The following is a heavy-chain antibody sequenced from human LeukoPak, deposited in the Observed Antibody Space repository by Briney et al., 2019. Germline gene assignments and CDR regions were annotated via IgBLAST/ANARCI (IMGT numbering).Heavy chain of an antibody. D-gene: IGHD3-10*01. J-gene: IGHJ2*01. CDR2: IWYDGSNK. V-gene: IGHV3-33*01. Sequence: GGSLRLSCVASGFTFSTYGMHWVRQAPGKGLERVAVIWYDGSNKYYADSVKGRFTISRDNSKNTLYLQMSSLRAEDTAVYYCARNKITAAWYFDLWGRGTLVTVSS. CDR3: ARNKITAAWYFDL. CDR1: GFTFSTYG.